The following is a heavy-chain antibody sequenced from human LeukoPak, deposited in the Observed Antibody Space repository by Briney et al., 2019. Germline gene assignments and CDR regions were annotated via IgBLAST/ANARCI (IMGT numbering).Heavy chain of an antibody. CDR1: GFTFSGYW. V-gene: IGHV3-74*01. Sequence: TGGSLRLSCAASGFTFSGYWMHWVRQAPGKGLVWVSRINTDGSSTTYAASVKGRFTISRDNAKNTLYLQMNSLRVEDTAVYHCVRRHPPPSTSPTSYGMDVWGQGTTVTVPS. D-gene: IGHD2-2*01. CDR2: INTDGSST. CDR3: VRRHPPPSTSPTSYGMDV. J-gene: IGHJ6*02.